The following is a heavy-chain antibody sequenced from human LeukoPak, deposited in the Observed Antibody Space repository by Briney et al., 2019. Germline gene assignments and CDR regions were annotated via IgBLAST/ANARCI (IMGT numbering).Heavy chain of an antibody. V-gene: IGHV3-33*01. J-gene: IGHJ5*02. Sequence: GRSLRLSCGASGFTFSGYGMNWVRQAPGKGLEWVAVISVDGSDKYYADSVKGRFTISRDNSNNTLYLQMNSLRVEDTAMYYCARGSFFSTARWFDPWGQGTLVTVSS. CDR1: GFTFSGYG. CDR2: ISVDGSDK. CDR3: ARGSFFSTARWFDP. D-gene: IGHD3/OR15-3a*01.